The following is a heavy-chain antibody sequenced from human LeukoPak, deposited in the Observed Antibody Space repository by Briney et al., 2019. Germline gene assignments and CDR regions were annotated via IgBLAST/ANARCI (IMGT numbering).Heavy chain of an antibody. V-gene: IGHV4-39*07. D-gene: IGHD6-6*01. CDR2: IYYSGST. CDR1: GGSISSSSYY. CDR3: ARHNPRIAARPGYYFDY. J-gene: IGHJ4*02. Sequence: KPSETLSLTCTVSGGSISSSSYYWGWIRQPPGKGLEWIGSIYYSGSTYYNPSLKSRVTISVDTSKNQFSLKLSSVTAADTAVYYCARHNPRIAARPGYYFDYWGQGTLVTVSS.